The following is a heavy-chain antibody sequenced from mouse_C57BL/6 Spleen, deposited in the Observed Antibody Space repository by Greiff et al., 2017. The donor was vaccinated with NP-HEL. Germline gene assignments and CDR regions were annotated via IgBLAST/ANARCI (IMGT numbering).Heavy chain of an antibody. CDR3: AREGAYYSF. V-gene: IGHV1-76*01. Sequence: QVQLQQSGAELVRPGASVKLSCKASGYTFTDYYINWVKQRPGQGLEWIARIYPGSGNTYYNEKFKGKATLTAEKSSSTAYMQLSSLTSEDSAVYFCAREGAYYSFWGQGTLVTVSA. J-gene: IGHJ3*01. CDR2: IYPGSGNT. CDR1: GYTFTDYY. D-gene: IGHD2-12*01.